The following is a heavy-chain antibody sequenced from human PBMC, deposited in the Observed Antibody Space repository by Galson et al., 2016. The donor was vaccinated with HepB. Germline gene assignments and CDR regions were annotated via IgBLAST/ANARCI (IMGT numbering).Heavy chain of an antibody. D-gene: IGHD3-3*01. CDR2: INHSGNT. CDR1: GGSFSGYY. CDR3: ARDDFWMDSTLG. J-gene: IGHJ4*02. Sequence: ETLFLTCAVYGGSFSGYYWSWVRQPPGKGLEWIEEINHSGNTNYNPSLKSRVTISLDTPKNLFTLQLSSVTAADTAVYYCARDDFWMDSTLGWGQGTLVTVSS. V-gene: IGHV4-34*01.